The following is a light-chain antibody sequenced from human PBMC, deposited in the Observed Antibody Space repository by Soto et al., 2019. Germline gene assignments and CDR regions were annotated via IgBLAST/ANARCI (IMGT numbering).Light chain of an antibody. CDR1: QSVSSSY. V-gene: IGKV3-20*01. Sequence: EIVLTQSPGTLSLSPGERATLSCRASQSVSSSYLAWYQQKPGQAPRLLIYGASSRATGIQDRFSGSGSGTDFTLTISRLEPEDFAVYYCQQYGSSPPYTFGPETKVDIK. J-gene: IGKJ3*01. CDR3: QQYGSSPPYT. CDR2: GAS.